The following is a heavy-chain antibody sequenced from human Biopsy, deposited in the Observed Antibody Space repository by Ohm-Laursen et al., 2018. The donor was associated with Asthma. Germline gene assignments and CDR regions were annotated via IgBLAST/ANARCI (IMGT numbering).Heavy chain of an antibody. CDR3: ARTYYDFLTGQVNDAFAI. CDR2: INHSGST. CDR1: GGSFSGYY. J-gene: IGHJ3*02. D-gene: IGHD3-9*01. V-gene: IGHV4-34*01. Sequence: WQTLSLTCAVYGGSFSGYYWSWIRQPPGKGLEWIGEINHSGSTNYNPSLKSRVTISVDTSKNQFSLKLSSVTAADTAVYYCARTYYDFLTGQVNDAFAIWGQGTMVTVSS.